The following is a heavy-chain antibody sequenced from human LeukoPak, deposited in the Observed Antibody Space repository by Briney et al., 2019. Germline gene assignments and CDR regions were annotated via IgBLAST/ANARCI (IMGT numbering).Heavy chain of an antibody. CDR2: INPNSGGT. Sequence: ASVKVSCKASGYTFTGYYMHWVRQAPGQGLEWMGWINPNSGGTNYAQKFQGRVTMTRDTSISTAYMELSRLRSDDTAVYYCARCILATCRYLPSFDFWGQGTLATVSS. V-gene: IGHV1-2*02. CDR1: GYTFTGYY. D-gene: IGHD3-3*02. CDR3: ARCILATCRYLPSFDF. J-gene: IGHJ4*02.